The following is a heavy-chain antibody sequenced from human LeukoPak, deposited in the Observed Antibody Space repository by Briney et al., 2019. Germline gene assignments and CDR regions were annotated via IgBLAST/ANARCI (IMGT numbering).Heavy chain of an antibody. V-gene: IGHV4-59*01. CDR3: ARVDIVVVQATITYYYYMDV. D-gene: IGHD2-2*03. CDR2: IYYSGST. J-gene: IGHJ6*03. CDR1: GGSISSYY. Sequence: KPSETLSLTCTVSGGSISSYYWSWIRQPPGKGLEWIGYIYYSGSTNYNPSLKSRVTISVDTSKNQFSLKLSSVTAADTAVYYCARVDIVVVQATITYYYYMDVWGKGTTVTVSS.